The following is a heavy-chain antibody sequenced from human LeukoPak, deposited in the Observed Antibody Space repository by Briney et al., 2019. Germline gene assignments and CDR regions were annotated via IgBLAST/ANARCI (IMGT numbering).Heavy chain of an antibody. CDR1: GYTFTSYA. D-gene: IGHD3-22*01. CDR3: AREGAYDSSGYYYVGYLFDN. J-gene: IGHJ4*02. V-gene: IGHV1-3*01. Sequence: ASVEVSCKASGYTFTSYAMHWVRQAPGQRLEWMGWINAGNGNTKYSQKFQGRVTITRDTSASTAYMELSSLRSEDTAVYYCAREGAYDSSGYYYVGYLFDNWGQGTLVTVSS. CDR2: INAGNGNT.